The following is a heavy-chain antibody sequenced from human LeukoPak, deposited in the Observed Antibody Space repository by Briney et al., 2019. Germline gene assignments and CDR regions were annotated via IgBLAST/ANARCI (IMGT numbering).Heavy chain of an antibody. CDR3: AKDHYGSGSYPNY. CDR1: GFTFSSYA. J-gene: IGHJ4*02. D-gene: IGHD3-10*01. CDR2: ISGSGGST. Sequence: PAGGSLRLSCAASGFTFSSYAMSWVRQAPGKGLEWVSAISGSGGSTYYADSVKGRFTISRDNSKNTLYLQMNSLRAEDTAVYYCAKDHYGSGSYPNYWGQGTLVTVSS. V-gene: IGHV3-23*01.